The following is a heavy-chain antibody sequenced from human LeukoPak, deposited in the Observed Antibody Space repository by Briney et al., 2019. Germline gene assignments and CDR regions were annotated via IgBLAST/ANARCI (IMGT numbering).Heavy chain of an antibody. CDR1: GYTFNTYD. CDR3: VRGGEIGLDY. Sequence: GGSLRLSCAASGYTFNTYDMHWVRQTTGQGLEWISSIDSSGGYTYYAGSVKGRFTISRENDKNSLYLHMNSLRVGDTAVYSCVRGGEIGLDYWGHGTLVTVPS. CDR2: IDSSGGYT. V-gene: IGHV3-13*01. J-gene: IGHJ4*01. D-gene: IGHD3-16*01.